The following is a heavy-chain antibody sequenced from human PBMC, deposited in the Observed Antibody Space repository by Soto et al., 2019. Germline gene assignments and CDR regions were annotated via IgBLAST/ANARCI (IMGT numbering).Heavy chain of an antibody. CDR2: ITYDGSNK. CDR3: AKDRVGGTFYAPLGF. D-gene: IGHD1-7*01. V-gene: IGHV3-30*18. Sequence: GGSLRLSCQASGFNFDNYGMHWVRQAPGKGLEWVAVITYDGSNKYYADSVKGRFTISRDNSKNTLSLHLNTLKPEDTAVYHCAKDRVGGTFYAPLGFWGQGTMVTF. CDR1: GFNFDNYG. J-gene: IGHJ4*02.